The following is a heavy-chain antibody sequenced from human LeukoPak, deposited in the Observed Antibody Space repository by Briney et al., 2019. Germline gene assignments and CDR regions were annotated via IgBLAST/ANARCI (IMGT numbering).Heavy chain of an antibody. CDR2: IYPTDIT. Sequence: SETLSLTCTVSGGSISNSYWSWIRQPAGKGLEWIGRIYPTDITTYNPSLKSRVTLSVDTSKNQFSLKVNSVTAADAAVYYCARGPGQLTSECFDSWGQGILVTVSS. V-gene: IGHV4-4*07. J-gene: IGHJ5*01. CDR1: GGSISNSY. CDR3: ARGPGQLTSECFDS. D-gene: IGHD6-13*01.